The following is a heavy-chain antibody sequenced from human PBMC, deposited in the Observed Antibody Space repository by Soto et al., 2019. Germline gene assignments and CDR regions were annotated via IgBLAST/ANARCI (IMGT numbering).Heavy chain of an antibody. CDR1: GFTFSNAW. Sequence: PVGSLRLSCAASGFTFSNAWMSWVRQAPGKGLEWVGRIKSKTDGGTTDYAAPVKGRFTISRDDSKNTLYLQMNSLKTEDTAVYYCTTPRVGYCSGGSCSPTAFQHWGQGTLVTVSS. J-gene: IGHJ1*01. D-gene: IGHD2-15*01. V-gene: IGHV3-15*01. CDR3: TTPRVGYCSGGSCSPTAFQH. CDR2: IKSKTDGGTT.